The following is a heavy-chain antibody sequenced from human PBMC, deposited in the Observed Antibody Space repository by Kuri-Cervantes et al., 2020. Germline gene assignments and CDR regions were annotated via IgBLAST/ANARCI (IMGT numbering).Heavy chain of an antibody. V-gene: IGHV1-69*13. CDR1: GGTFSSYA. J-gene: IGHJ6*03. Sequence: SVKVSCKASGGTFSSYAISWVRQAPGQGLEWMGGIIPIFGTANYAQKFPGRVTITADESTKTAYMELSRLRSDDTAVYYCTKGTIYGVATDFYRYYYMDVWGKGTTVTVSS. CDR3: TKGTIYGVATDFYRYYYMDV. CDR2: IIPIFGTA. D-gene: IGHD3-3*01.